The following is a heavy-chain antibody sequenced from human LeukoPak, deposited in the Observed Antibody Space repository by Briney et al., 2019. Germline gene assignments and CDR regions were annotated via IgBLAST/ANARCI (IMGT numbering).Heavy chain of an antibody. D-gene: IGHD3-22*01. V-gene: IGHV4-34*01. Sequence: PSETLSLTCAVYGGSFSGYYWSWIRQPPGKGLEWIGEINHSGSTNYNPSLKGRVTISVGTSKNQFSLKLSSVTAADTAVYYCARGYYYDSSGYYQATQFDYWGQGTLVTVSS. CDR1: GGSFSGYY. CDR3: ARGYYYDSSGYYQATQFDY. J-gene: IGHJ4*02. CDR2: INHSGST.